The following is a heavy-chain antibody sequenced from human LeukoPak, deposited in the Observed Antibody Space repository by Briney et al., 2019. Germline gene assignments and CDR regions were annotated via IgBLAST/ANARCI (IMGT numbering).Heavy chain of an antibody. Sequence: PGGSLRLSCAASGFTFSSYAMSWVRQAPGKGLEWVSAISGGGDYTYYAASVKGRFTISRDNSKNTLYLQMNSLRAEGTAVYYCAKDYISSGYRTFDHWGRGTLVTVSS. CDR2: ISGGGDYT. D-gene: IGHD3-22*01. V-gene: IGHV3-23*01. CDR3: AKDYISSGYRTFDH. J-gene: IGHJ4*02. CDR1: GFTFSSYA.